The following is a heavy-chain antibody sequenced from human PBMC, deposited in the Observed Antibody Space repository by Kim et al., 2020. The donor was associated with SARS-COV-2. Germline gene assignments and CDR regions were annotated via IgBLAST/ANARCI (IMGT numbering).Heavy chain of an antibody. CDR1: VFTFTTGW. CDR2: IKSKADGGTT. D-gene: IGHD3-10*01. V-gene: IGHV3-15*01. J-gene: IGHJ4*02. CDR3: TTDRLGSPGDY. Sequence: GGSLRLSCAASVFTFTTGWMSWVRQAPGTGLEWGGRIKSKADGGTTDYAAPVKGRFSISRDDSKNTVYLQMNSLRTEDTAVYYCTTDRLGSPGDYWGQGTLVTVSS.